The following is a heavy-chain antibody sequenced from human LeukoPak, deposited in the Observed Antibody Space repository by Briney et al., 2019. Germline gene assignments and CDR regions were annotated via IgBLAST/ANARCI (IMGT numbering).Heavy chain of an antibody. J-gene: IGHJ6*03. Sequence: SETLSLTCAVSGDSISSDYYWGWFRQPPGKGREWSGVIYHRGNSDYNPSLQRRGTISIDTSKNKFSLKVNSVTAADTAVHYCARSVIVPAIVADYYTYMDVWGRGISVTVSS. D-gene: IGHD2-2*01. V-gene: IGHV4-38-2*01. CDR3: ARSVIVPAIVADYYTYMDV. CDR2: IYHRGNS. CDR1: GDSISSDYY.